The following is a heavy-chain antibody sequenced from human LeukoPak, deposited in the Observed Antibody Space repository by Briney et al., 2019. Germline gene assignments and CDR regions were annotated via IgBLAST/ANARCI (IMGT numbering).Heavy chain of an antibody. Sequence: SETLSLTCTVSGGSISSYYWSWIRQPPGKGLEWIGYIFYSGRTNYNPSLKSRVTISVGTSKNQFSLKLSSVTAADTAVYYCARDQYYYDSSGYLTFDYWGQGTLVTVSS. CDR1: GGSISSYY. D-gene: IGHD3-22*01. CDR3: ARDQYYYDSSGYLTFDY. J-gene: IGHJ4*02. CDR2: IFYSGRT. V-gene: IGHV4-59*12.